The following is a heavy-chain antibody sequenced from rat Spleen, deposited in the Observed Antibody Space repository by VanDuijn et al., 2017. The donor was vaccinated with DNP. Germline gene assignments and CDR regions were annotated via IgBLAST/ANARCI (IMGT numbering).Heavy chain of an antibody. D-gene: IGHD1-2*01. J-gene: IGHJ4*01. V-gene: IGHV5-7*01. CDR3: ARHDYSSYMGYAMDA. CDR2: ISYDGSST. CDR1: GFTFSDYN. Sequence: EVQLVESGGGLVQPGRSLKLSCAASGFTFSDYNMAWVRQAPKKGLEWVATISYDGSSTYYRDSVKGRFTISRDNAKSTLYLQMDSLRSEDTATYYCARHDYSSYMGYAMDAWGQGTSVTVSS.